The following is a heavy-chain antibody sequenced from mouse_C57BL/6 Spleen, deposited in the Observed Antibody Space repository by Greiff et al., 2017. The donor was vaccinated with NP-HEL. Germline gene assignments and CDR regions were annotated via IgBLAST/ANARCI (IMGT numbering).Heavy chain of an antibody. V-gene: IGHV1-22*01. D-gene: IGHD2-1*01. CDR1: GYTFTDYN. CDR3: ARPLLYGNYVYYYAMDY. CDR2: INPNNGGT. J-gene: IGHJ4*01. Sequence: EVQRVESGPELVKPGASVKMSCKASGYTFTDYNMHWVKQSHGKSLEWIGYINPNNGGTSYNQKFKGKATLTVNKSSSTAYMELRSLTSEDSAVYYCARPLLYGNYVYYYAMDYWGQGTSVTVSS.